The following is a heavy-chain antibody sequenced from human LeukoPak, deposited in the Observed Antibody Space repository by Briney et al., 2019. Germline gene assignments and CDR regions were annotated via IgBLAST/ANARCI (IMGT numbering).Heavy chain of an antibody. J-gene: IGHJ6*04. V-gene: IGHV3-7*03. CDR3: ARDAYYYGSGSYPRYYGMDV. CDR1: GFTVSSYW. Sequence: GGSLRLSCAASGFTVSSYWMSWVRQAPGKGLEWVANIKQDGSEKYYVDSVKGRFTISRDNAKNSLYLQMNSLRAEDTAVYYCARDAYYYGSGSYPRYYGMDVWGKGTTVTVSS. CDR2: IKQDGSEK. D-gene: IGHD3-10*01.